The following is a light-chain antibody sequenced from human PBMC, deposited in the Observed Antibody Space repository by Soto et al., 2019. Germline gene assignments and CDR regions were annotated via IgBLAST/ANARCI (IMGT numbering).Light chain of an antibody. CDR3: KQYYSYPLT. CDR2: AAS. CDR1: QGISSY. J-gene: IGKJ3*01. Sequence: AIRMAQSPSSFSASTGYRVTITRRLSQGISSYLAWYQQKPGKAPKLLIYAASTLQSGVPSRFSGIGSGTDFTLTISCLQSEDFATYYCKQYYSYPLTFGTGTKVDIK. V-gene: IGKV1-8*01.